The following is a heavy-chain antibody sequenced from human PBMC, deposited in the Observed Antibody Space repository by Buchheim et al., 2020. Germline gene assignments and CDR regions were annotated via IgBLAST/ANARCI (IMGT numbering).Heavy chain of an antibody. Sequence: QVQLQQWGAGLLKPSETLSLTCAVYGGSFSGYYWSWIRQPPGKGLEWNGEINHSGGTNYNPSLKSRVAISVDTSKNQFSLELSSVTAADTAVYYCARGGYCGGGRFSGSNYMDVWDKGTT. J-gene: IGHJ6*03. CDR1: GGSFSGYY. CDR2: INHSGGT. D-gene: IGHD2-15*01. V-gene: IGHV4-34*01. CDR3: ARGGYCGGGRFSGSNYMDV.